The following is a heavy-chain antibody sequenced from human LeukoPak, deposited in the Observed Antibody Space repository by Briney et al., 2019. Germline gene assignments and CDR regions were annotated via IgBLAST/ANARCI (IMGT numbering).Heavy chain of an antibody. J-gene: IGHJ5*02. D-gene: IGHD6-13*01. CDR3: TREGIAAAWFDP. CDR1: GGSLSSSSYY. Sequence: SETLSLTCTVSGGSLSSSSYYWGWIRQPPGKGLEWIGSIYYSGSTYYNPSLKSRVTISVDTSKNQFSLKLSSVTAADTAVYYCTREGIAAAWFDPWGQGTQVTVSS. CDR2: IYYSGST. V-gene: IGHV4-39*02.